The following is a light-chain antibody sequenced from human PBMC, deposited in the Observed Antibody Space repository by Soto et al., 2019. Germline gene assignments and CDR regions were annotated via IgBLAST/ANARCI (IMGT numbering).Light chain of an antibody. J-gene: IGKJ2*01. CDR3: QQSYSTPLYT. CDR1: KSISSD. V-gene: IGKV1-39*01. Sequence: DIQMTQSPSSLSASVGDRVTITCRASKSISSDLNWYQQKPGKAPKLLIYAASSLQSGVPSRFSGSGSGTDFTLTISSLQPEYFATYYCQQSYSTPLYTFGQGTKLEIK. CDR2: AAS.